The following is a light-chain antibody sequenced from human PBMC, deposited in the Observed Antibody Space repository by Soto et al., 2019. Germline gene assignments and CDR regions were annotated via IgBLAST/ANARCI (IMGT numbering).Light chain of an antibody. Sequence: QSALTQPASVSGSPGQSITISCTGTSSDVGGYNYVSWYQRHPGKAPKLMIYEVSNRPSGVSNRFSGSKSGNTASLTISGLQAEDEADYYCSSYTSSSTPGVFGTGTKLTVL. CDR1: SSDVGGYNY. V-gene: IGLV2-14*01. CDR3: SSYTSSSTPGV. J-gene: IGLJ1*01. CDR2: EVS.